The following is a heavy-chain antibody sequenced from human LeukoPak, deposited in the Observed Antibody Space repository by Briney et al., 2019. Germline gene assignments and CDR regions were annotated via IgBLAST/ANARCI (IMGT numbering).Heavy chain of an antibody. J-gene: IGHJ4*02. CDR2: ISGSGAYA. Sequence: PGGSLRLSCAASGFTFSSYAMAWVRQAPGKGLEWVSAISGSGAYAYYADSVKGRFAISRDSSKNMLYLQMNSLRAEDTAIYYCAKDIGPDYGDCLDYWGQGTLVTVSS. V-gene: IGHV3-23*01. D-gene: IGHD4-17*01. CDR3: AKDIGPDYGDCLDY. CDR1: GFTFSSYA.